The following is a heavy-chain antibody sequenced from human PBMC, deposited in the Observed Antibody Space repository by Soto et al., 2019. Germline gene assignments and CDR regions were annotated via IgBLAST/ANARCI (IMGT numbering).Heavy chain of an antibody. J-gene: IGHJ4*02. Sequence: QVQLVQSGAEEKKPGASVKVSCKASGYTFTSYAMHWVRQAPGQRLEWMGWINAGNGNTKYSQKFQGRVTITRDTSGSTAYMELSSLRSEDTAVYSCARGITLPAPLDYWGQGTLVTVSS. CDR3: ARGITLPAPLDY. CDR2: INAGNGNT. V-gene: IGHV1-3*05. CDR1: GYTFTSYA. D-gene: IGHD1-20*01.